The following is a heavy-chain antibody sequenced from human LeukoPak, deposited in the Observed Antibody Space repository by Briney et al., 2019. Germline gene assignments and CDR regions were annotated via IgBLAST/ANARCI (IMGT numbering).Heavy chain of an antibody. V-gene: IGHV3-23*01. CDR1: GFTFSSYG. CDR3: AKAYYYVSSGYPDY. CDR2: ISGSGGST. Sequence: GGTLRLSCAASGFTFSSYGMSWVRQAPGKGLEWVSAISGSGGSTYYADSVKGRFTISRDNSKNTLYLQMNSLRAEDTAVYYCAKAYYYVSSGYPDYWGQGTLVTVSS. J-gene: IGHJ4*02. D-gene: IGHD3-22*01.